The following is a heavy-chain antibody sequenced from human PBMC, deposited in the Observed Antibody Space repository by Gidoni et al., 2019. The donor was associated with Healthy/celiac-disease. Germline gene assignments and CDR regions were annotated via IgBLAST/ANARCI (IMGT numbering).Heavy chain of an antibody. CDR2: IYPGDSDT. D-gene: IGHD4-17*01. V-gene: IGHV5-51*01. Sequence: EVQLLQSGPAVKPHGESLKISCTGSGSCCTCYWIGWVRQLPGKGLEWVGIIYPGDSDTRYSPSFEGQVTISADKSISTAYLQWSSLKASETAMDYCASLSSVRGDYRDAFDIWGQGTMVTVSS. CDR3: ASLSSVRGDYRDAFDI. CDR1: GSCCTCYW. J-gene: IGHJ3*02.